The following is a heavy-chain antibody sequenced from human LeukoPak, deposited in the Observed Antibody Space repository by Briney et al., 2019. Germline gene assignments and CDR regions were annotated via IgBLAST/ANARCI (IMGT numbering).Heavy chain of an antibody. CDR3: AKARREYFDY. J-gene: IGHJ4*02. V-gene: IGHV3-33*06. CDR1: GFTFSSYG. CDR2: AYDDGDSR. D-gene: IGHD1-26*01. Sequence: GGSLRLSCAASGFTFSSYGMHWVRQAPGKGLEWVAVAYDDGDSRYYADSVKGRFTISRDNSKNTLYLQMNSLRAEDTAVYYCAKARREYFDYWGQGTLVTVSS.